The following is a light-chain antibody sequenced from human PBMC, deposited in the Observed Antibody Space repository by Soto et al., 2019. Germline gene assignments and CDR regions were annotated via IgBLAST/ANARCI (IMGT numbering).Light chain of an antibody. CDR2: EVS. CDR1: SSDVGSYNL. CDR3: CSYAGSSPVV. Sequence: QSALTQPASVSGSLGQSITISCTGTSSDVGSYNLVSWYQQHPGKAPKLMIYEVSKRPSGVSNRFSGSKSGNTASLTISGLQAEDEADYYCCSYAGSSPVVFGGGTKVTVL. V-gene: IGLV2-23*02. J-gene: IGLJ2*01.